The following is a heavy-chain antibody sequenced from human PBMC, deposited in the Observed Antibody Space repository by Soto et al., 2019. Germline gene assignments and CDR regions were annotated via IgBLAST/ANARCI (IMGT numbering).Heavy chain of an antibody. Sequence: GGSLRLSCAASGFTVSSNYMSWVRQAPGKGLEWVSYISSSGSIIYYADSVKGRFTISRDNAKNSLYLQMNSLRAEDTAVYYCARDLGYYESDGYFDYWGQGALVTVSS. J-gene: IGHJ4*02. CDR1: GFTVSSNY. CDR2: ISSSGSII. D-gene: IGHD3-22*01. V-gene: IGHV3-11*01. CDR3: ARDLGYYESDGYFDY.